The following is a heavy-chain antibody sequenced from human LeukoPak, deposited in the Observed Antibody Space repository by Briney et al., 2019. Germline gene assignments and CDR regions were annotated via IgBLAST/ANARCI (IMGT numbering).Heavy chain of an antibody. CDR3: AKDSAGSYYNWFDP. CDR2: ISGSGGST. CDR1: GFTFSSYA. J-gene: IGHJ5*02. D-gene: IGHD1-26*01. V-gene: IGHV3-23*01. Sequence: GGSLRLSCAASGFTFSSYAMSWVRQAPGKGLEWVSAISGSGGSTYYADSVKGRFTISRDSSKNTLYLQMNSLRAEDTAVYYCAKDSAGSYYNWFDPCGQGTLVTVSS.